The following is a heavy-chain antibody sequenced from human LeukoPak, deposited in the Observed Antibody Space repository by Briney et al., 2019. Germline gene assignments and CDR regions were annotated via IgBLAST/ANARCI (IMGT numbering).Heavy chain of an antibody. CDR1: GYTFTGYY. D-gene: IGHD2-2*01. J-gene: IGHJ4*02. V-gene: IGHV1-2*02. CDR3: ARDAVVVPAAENFDY. CDR2: INPNSGGT. Sequence: GASVKVSCKASGYTFTGYYMHRVRQAPGQGLEWMGWINPNSGGTNYAQKFQGRVTMTRDTSISTAYMELSRLRPDDTDVYYCARDAVVVPAAENFDYWGQGTLVTVSS.